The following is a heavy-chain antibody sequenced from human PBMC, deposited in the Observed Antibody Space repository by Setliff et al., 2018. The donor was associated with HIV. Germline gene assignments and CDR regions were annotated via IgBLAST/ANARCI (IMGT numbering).Heavy chain of an antibody. CDR1: GFNFNTCA. CDR3: AKDPTYYYESSGPYDAFDV. J-gene: IGHJ3*01. Sequence: GGSLRLSCAGDGFNFNTCAMNWVRQAPGKGLEWVAVISYDGNIKYYADSVKGRFTISRDNSKNTLFLQMSSLRTEDTAVYYCAKDPTYYYESSGPYDAFDVWGQGTMVTVSS. V-gene: IGHV3-30*04. CDR2: ISYDGNIK. D-gene: IGHD3-22*01.